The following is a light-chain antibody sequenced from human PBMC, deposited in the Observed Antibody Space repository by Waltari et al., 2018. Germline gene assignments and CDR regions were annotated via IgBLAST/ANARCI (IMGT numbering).Light chain of an antibody. CDR2: EVS. J-gene: IGLJ3*02. CDR3: QSYDNTYQGL. V-gene: IGLV2-14*01. Sequence: QSALTQPASVSGSPGQSITIPCSGTDSDVGAYDFVSWYQQHPGKAPHLIIYEVSNRPSGISNRFSASKSGNTASLTISGLKTEDEADYYCQSYDNTYQGLFGGGTELTVL. CDR1: DSDVGAYDF.